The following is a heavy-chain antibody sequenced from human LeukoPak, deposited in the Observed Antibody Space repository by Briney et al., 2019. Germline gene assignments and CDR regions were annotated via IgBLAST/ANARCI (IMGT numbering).Heavy chain of an antibody. J-gene: IGHJ4*02. Sequence: PGGSLRLSCAASGFTFSSYSMNWVRQAPGKGLEWVSYISSSSSTIYYADSVKGRFTISRDNSKKTLYLQMDSLRAEDTAVYYCAKDHPGSVGYWGQGTLVTVSS. CDR2: ISSSSSTI. V-gene: IGHV3-48*01. CDR1: GFTFSSYS. D-gene: IGHD3-10*01. CDR3: AKDHPGSVGY.